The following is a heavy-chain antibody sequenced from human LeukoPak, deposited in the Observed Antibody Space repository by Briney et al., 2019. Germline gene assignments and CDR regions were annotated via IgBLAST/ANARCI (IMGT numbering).Heavy chain of an antibody. V-gene: IGHV3-48*04. Sequence: PGGSLRLSCAASGFTFSSYSINWVRQAPGKGLEWVSYISSSGSTIYYADSVKGRFTISRDNAKNSLYLQMNSLRAEDTAVYYCARDYGDYVDYWGQGTLVTVSS. J-gene: IGHJ4*02. CDR1: GFTFSSYS. CDR3: ARDYGDYVDY. D-gene: IGHD4-17*01. CDR2: ISSSGSTI.